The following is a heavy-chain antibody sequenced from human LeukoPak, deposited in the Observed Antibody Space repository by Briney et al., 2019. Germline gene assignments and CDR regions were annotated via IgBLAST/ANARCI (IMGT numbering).Heavy chain of an antibody. V-gene: IGHV1-2*02. CDR2: INPNSGGT. J-gene: IGHJ6*02. D-gene: IGHD3-3*01. CDR3: ATTKTDLLRFLEWPHYYYGMDV. CDR1: GYTFTGYY. Sequence: ASVKVSCKASGYTFTGYYMRWVRQAPGQGLEWMGWINPNSGGTNYAQKFQGRVTMTRDTSISTAYMGLSRLRSDDTAVYYCATTKTDLLRFLEWPHYYYGMDVWGQGTTVTVSS.